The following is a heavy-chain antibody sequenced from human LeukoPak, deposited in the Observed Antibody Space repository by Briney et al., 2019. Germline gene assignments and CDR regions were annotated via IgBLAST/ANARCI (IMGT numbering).Heavy chain of an antibody. V-gene: IGHV1-2*02. D-gene: IGHD3-22*01. Sequence: ASVKVSCKASGYTFTGYYMHWVRQAPGQGLEWMGWINPNSGGTNYAQKFQGRVTMTRDTSIGTAYMELSRLRSDDTAVYYCARARAYYYDSSGLEFDYWGQGTLVTVSS. CDR1: GYTFTGYY. J-gene: IGHJ4*02. CDR3: ARARAYYYDSSGLEFDY. CDR2: INPNSGGT.